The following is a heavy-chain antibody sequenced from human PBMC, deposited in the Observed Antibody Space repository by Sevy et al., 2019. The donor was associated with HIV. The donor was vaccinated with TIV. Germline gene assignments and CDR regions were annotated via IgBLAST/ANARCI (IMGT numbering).Heavy chain of an antibody. J-gene: IGHJ6*02. CDR2: ISWKSGSI. Sequence: GGSLRLSCAASGFTFDDYAMHWVRQAPGKGLEWVSGISWKSGSIGYADSVKGRFTISRDNAKNSLYLQMNSLRAEDTALYYCAKDSDPRLPTVTTSRYYSDGMDIWGQGTTVTVSS. CDR3: AKDSDPRLPTVTTSRYYSDGMDI. CDR1: GFTFDDYA. V-gene: IGHV3-9*01. D-gene: IGHD4-17*01.